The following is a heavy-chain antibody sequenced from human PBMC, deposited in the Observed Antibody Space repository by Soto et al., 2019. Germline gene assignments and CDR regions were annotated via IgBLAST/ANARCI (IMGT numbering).Heavy chain of an antibody. CDR3: AKVTTRSRSGWYQPYFDY. CDR1: GFTFSNYG. Sequence: PGGSLRLSCAASGFTFSNYGLHWVRQAPGQGVEWVAVISYDGSNKYFADSVKGRFTISRDNSKNTLYLQMNSLRAEDTAVYYCAKVTTRSRSGWYQPYFDYWGRGTLVTVSS. J-gene: IGHJ4*02. D-gene: IGHD6-19*01. V-gene: IGHV3-30*18. CDR2: ISYDGSNK.